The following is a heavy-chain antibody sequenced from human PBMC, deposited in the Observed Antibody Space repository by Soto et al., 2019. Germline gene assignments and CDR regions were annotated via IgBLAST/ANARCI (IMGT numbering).Heavy chain of an antibody. V-gene: IGHV4-59*01. CDR1: GGSISSYY. J-gene: IGHJ6*03. CDR3: ARSGVVPAAMDYYYYYMDV. CDR2: IYYSGST. Sequence: QVQLQESGPGLLKPSETLSLTCTVSGGSISSYYWSWIRQPPGKGLEWIGYIYYSGSTNYNPSLKRRVTISVDTSKNQFSLKLSSVTAADTAVYYCARSGVVPAAMDYYYYYMDVWGKGTTVTVSS. D-gene: IGHD2-2*01.